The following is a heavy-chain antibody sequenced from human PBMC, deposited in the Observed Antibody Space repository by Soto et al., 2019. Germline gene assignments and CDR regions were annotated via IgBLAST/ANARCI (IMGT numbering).Heavy chain of an antibody. CDR3: AKGRGHSPGKGYYGMAV. CDR1: GFTFSSYD. V-gene: IGHV3-30*18. D-gene: IGHD5-18*01. Sequence: HPGGSLRLSCAASGFTFSSYDMHWVRQASDKGLEWVAVISSDGSNEHYADSVKGRFTISRDNSRSTLYLQVNSLRTDDSAVYYCAKGRGHSPGKGYYGMAVWGQGTTVTVSS. J-gene: IGHJ6*02. CDR2: ISSDGSNE.